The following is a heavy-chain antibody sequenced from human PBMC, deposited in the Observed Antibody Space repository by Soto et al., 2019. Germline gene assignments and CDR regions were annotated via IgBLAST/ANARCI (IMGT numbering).Heavy chain of an antibody. CDR3: ARAASLREPFDY. J-gene: IGHJ4*02. CDR1: GYTFTGYY. Sequence: QVQLVQSGAEVKKPGASVKVSCKAAGYTFTGYYMHWVRQAPGQGLEWMGWINPNSGGTNYAQKFQGWVNMTRDTSISTAYMELSRLRSDDTAVYYCARAASLREPFDYWGQGTLVTVSS. V-gene: IGHV1-2*04. D-gene: IGHD5-12*01. CDR2: INPNSGGT.